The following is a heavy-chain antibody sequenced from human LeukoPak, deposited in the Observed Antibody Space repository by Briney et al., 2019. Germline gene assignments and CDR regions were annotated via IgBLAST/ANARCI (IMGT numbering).Heavy chain of an antibody. D-gene: IGHD3-10*01. Sequence: GGSLRLSCAASGFTFSSYGMSWVRQAPGKGLEWVSAISGSGGSTYYADSVKGRFTISRDNSKNTLYLQMNSLRAEDTAVYYCAKKSRGSGSYYGDYWGQGILVTVVS. V-gene: IGHV3-23*01. J-gene: IGHJ4*02. CDR2: ISGSGGST. CDR3: AKKSRGSGSYYGDY. CDR1: GFTFSSYG.